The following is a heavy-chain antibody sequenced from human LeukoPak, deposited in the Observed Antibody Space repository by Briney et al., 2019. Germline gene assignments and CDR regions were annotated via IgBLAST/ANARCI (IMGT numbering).Heavy chain of an antibody. J-gene: IGHJ4*02. CDR3: TGSGGWPGY. D-gene: IGHD1-26*01. V-gene: IGHV3-74*01. CDR1: GFTFSSYW. CDR2: IASDGST. Sequence: GGTLRLSCAAPGFTFSSYWMHWVRQAPGKGLVWVSRIASDGSTVYADSVKGRFTISRDNAKDTVYLQMNSLRVEDTAVYYCTGSGGWPGYWGQGTLVTVSS.